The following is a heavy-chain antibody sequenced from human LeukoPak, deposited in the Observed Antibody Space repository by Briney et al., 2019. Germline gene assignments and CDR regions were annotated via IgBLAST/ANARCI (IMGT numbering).Heavy chain of an antibody. CDR3: ARNHLDYGDYVDY. Sequence: SETLSLTCTVSGGSISSSSYYWGWIRQPPGKGLEWIGSIYHSGGTYYNPSLKSRVTISVDTSKNQFSLKLSSVTAADTAVYYCARNHLDYGDYVDYWGQGTLVTVSS. D-gene: IGHD4-17*01. V-gene: IGHV4-39*07. J-gene: IGHJ4*02. CDR1: GGSISSSSYY. CDR2: IYHSGGT.